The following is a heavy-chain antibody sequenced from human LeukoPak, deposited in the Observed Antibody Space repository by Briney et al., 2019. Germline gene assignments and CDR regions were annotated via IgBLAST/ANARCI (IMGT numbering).Heavy chain of an antibody. CDR3: AKSGGSSGWYEYDYYYYYMDV. V-gene: IGHV3-30*18. J-gene: IGHJ6*03. Sequence: GGSLRLSCAASGFTFSSYGMHWVRQAPGKGLEWVAVISYDGSNKYYADSVKGRFTISRDNSKNTLYLQMNSLRAEDTAVYYCAKSGGSSGWYEYDYYYYYMDVWGKGTTVTVSS. CDR1: GFTFSSYG. CDR2: ISYDGSNK. D-gene: IGHD6-19*01.